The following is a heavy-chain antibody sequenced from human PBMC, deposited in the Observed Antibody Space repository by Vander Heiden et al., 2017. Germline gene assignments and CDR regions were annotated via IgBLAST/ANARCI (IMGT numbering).Heavy chain of an antibody. CDR2: INTGSTTI. CDR1: GFSFGTYS. CDR3: ARQRYCGGDCYYSDF. J-gene: IGHJ4*02. V-gene: IGHV3-48*02. D-gene: IGHD2-21*02. Sequence: VNLVESGGGLVQPGGSLRLSCAASGFSFGTYSMCWVRQAPGKGLEWVSYINTGSTTIKYADSVKGRATISRDNAKDSLFLLMNSLRHEDTAMYYCARQRYCGGDCYYSDFWGQGTLVTVSS.